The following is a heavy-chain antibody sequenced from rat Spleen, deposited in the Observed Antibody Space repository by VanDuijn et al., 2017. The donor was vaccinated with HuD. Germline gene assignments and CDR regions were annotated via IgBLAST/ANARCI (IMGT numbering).Heavy chain of an antibody. CDR1: GFTFSNYG. CDR3: ARLSNSGYALFAN. J-gene: IGHJ2*01. D-gene: IGHD4-3*01. V-gene: IGHV5-29*01. CDR2: ISYDGGST. Sequence: EVQLVESDGGLVQPGRSMKLSCAASGFTFSNYGMAWVRQAPKKGLEWVAYISYDGGSTYYRDSVKGRFTISRDNAKSTLYLQMDSLRSEDTATYYCARLSNSGYALFANWGQGVMVTVSS.